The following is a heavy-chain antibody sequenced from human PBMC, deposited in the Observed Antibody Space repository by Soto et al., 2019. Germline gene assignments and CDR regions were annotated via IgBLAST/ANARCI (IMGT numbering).Heavy chain of an antibody. D-gene: IGHD4-4*01. Sequence: EAQLVESGGGLVKPGGSLRLSCAASGFTFNIYTMNWVRQAPGKGLEWVSSIGSGSTYISYADSVKGRFIISRDNAKNSLYLQMISLGVEDTAVYYCARDRTNGLYSNDAFDIWGQGTMVTVSS. CDR3: ARDRTNGLYSNDAFDI. J-gene: IGHJ3*02. V-gene: IGHV3-21*06. CDR2: IGSGSTYI. CDR1: GFTFNIYT.